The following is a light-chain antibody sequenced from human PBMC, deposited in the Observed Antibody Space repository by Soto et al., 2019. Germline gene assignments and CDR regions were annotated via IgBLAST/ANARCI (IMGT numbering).Light chain of an antibody. Sequence: DIQMTQSPSTLSASVRDRVTITCRASQSISSWLAWYQQKPGKAPKLLIYKASSLESGVPSRFSGSGSGTEFTLTISRLLPDDFATYYCQQYKSYPWTFGQGTRVEIK. V-gene: IGKV1-5*03. CDR3: QQYKSYPWT. CDR1: QSISSW. CDR2: KAS. J-gene: IGKJ1*01.